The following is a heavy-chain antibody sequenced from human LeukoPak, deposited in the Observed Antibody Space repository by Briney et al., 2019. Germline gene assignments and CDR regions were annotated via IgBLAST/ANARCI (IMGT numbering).Heavy chain of an antibody. Sequence: SETLSLTCVVSGGSISSGSYYWSWIRQPAGKGLEWIGRIYTSGSTNYNPSLKSRVTISVDTSKNQFSLKLSSVTAADTAVYYCARSFDGYTNKGADYWGQGTLVTVSS. J-gene: IGHJ4*02. CDR3: ARSFDGYTNKGADY. CDR1: GGSISSGSYY. V-gene: IGHV4-61*02. CDR2: IYTSGST. D-gene: IGHD5-24*01.